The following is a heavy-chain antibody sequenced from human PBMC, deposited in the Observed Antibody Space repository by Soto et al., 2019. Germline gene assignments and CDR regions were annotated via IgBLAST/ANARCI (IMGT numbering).Heavy chain of an antibody. D-gene: IGHD3-16*02. Sequence: QVQLVESGGGVVQPGRSLRLSCAASGFTFSSYGMHWVRQAPGKGLEWVAVISYDGSKKYYADSVKGRFTTSRDKXKNALFLHMDRRRGVDAAVHYCAKVWRLGELSLGSWGPGTLVTVSS. CDR1: GFTFSSYG. CDR2: ISYDGSKK. V-gene: IGHV3-30*18. CDR3: AKVWRLGELSLGS. J-gene: IGHJ5*02.